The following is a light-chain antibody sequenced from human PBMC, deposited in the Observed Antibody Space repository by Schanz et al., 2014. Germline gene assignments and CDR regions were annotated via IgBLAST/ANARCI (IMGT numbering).Light chain of an antibody. CDR3: AAWNDSLSVNWV. V-gene: IGLV1-40*01. CDR1: SSNIGALYD. J-gene: IGLJ3*02. CDR2: ANS. Sequence: QSVLTQPPSVSGAPGQRVTISCTGSSSNIGALYDVHWYQQLPGTAPKLLIYANSRRPSGVPDRFSGSKSGTSASLAITGLQAEDEADYYCAAWNDSLSVNWVFGGGTKLTVL.